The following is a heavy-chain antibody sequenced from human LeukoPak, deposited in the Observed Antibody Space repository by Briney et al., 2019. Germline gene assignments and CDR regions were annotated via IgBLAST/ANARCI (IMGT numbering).Heavy chain of an antibody. CDR1: GYTFTSYD. CDR3: ASSRSYGGNSALDY. CDR2: MNPNSGNT. Sequence: ASVKVSCKASGYTFTSYDINWVRQATGQGLERMGWMNPNSGNTGYAQKFQGRVTMTRNTSISTAYMELSSLRSEDTAVYYCASSRSYGGNSALDYWGQGTLVTVSS. D-gene: IGHD4-23*01. J-gene: IGHJ4*02. V-gene: IGHV1-8*01.